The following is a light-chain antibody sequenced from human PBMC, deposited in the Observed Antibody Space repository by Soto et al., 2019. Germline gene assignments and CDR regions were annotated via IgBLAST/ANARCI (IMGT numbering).Light chain of an antibody. CDR1: QSVNNN. CDR2: GAS. V-gene: IGKV3-20*01. J-gene: IGKJ5*01. CDR3: QQYAVSLHS. Sequence: IVMTQAKAFQPVCRGDRTTLSCRASQSVNNNLAWYQQKPGQAPRFLIYGASSRATGVPDRFSGSGSGTDFTLTISRLEPEDFAVYYCQQYAVSLHSFDHGTRLEIK.